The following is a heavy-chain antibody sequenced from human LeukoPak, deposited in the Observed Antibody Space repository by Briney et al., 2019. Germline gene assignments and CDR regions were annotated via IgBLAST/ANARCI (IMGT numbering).Heavy chain of an antibody. CDR1: GFTFSSYG. Sequence: GGPLRLSCAASGFTFSSYGMHWVRQAPGKGLEWVAFIRYDGSNKYYADSVKGRFTISRDNSKNTLYLQMNSLRAEDTAVYYCAKMVDTAMVLGDYWGQGTLVTVSS. V-gene: IGHV3-30*02. CDR3: AKMVDTAMVLGDY. D-gene: IGHD5-18*01. J-gene: IGHJ4*02. CDR2: IRYDGSNK.